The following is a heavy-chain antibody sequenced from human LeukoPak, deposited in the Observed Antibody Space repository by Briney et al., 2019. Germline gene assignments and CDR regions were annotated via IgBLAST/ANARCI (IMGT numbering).Heavy chain of an antibody. V-gene: IGHV3-21*04. D-gene: IGHD1-26*01. Sequence: GGSLRLSCAASGFTFSSYSMNWVRQAPGKGLEWVSSISSSSSYIYYADSVKGRFTISRDNAKNSLYLQMNSLRAEDTAVYYCAKAPPEWELTYYFDYWGQGTLVTVSS. CDR3: AKAPPEWELTYYFDY. CDR1: GFTFSSYS. J-gene: IGHJ4*02. CDR2: ISSSSSYI.